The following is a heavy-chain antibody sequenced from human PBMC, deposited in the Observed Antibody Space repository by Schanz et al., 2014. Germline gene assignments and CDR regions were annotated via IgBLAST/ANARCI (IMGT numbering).Heavy chain of an antibody. Sequence: VQLVESGGGLIQPGGSLRLSCAASGFTVSSNYMSWVRQAPGKGLEWLSSIGGSGSFPTYADSVKGRFTISRDNAKTSLYLQMNSLRAEDTAVYYCARVITSLDYWGQGILVTVSS. V-gene: IGHV3-11*06. CDR1: GFTVSSNY. CDR3: ARVITSLDY. J-gene: IGHJ4*02. D-gene: IGHD3-3*01. CDR2: IGGSGSFP.